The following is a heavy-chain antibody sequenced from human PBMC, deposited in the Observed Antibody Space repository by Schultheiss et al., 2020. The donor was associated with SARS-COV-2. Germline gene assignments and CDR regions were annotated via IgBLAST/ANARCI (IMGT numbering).Heavy chain of an antibody. J-gene: IGHJ6*02. D-gene: IGHD1-26*01. CDR1: GGSISSYY. CDR2: IYYSGST. CDR3: ARHRERIAGIVGWAYGVDV. V-gene: IGHV4-59*08. Sequence: SETLSLTCTVSGGSISSYYWSWIRQPPGKGLEWIGYIYYSGSTNYNPSLKSRVTISVDTSKNQFSLKLSSVTAADTAVYYCARHRERIAGIVGWAYGVDVWGQGTTVTVSS.